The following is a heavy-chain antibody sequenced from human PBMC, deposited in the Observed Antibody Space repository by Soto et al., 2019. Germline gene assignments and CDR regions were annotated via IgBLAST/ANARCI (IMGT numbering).Heavy chain of an antibody. Sequence: EVQLLESGGGLIQPGGSLRLSCAASGFPFSTYEMTWARQSPGQGLEWVAFITSSGGPTYYADSVRGRFTISRDNSKNTLYLQMDSLRVEDTARYYFVKGGWLDDWGQGTLVTVSS. CDR3: VKGGWLDD. CDR2: ITSSGGPT. J-gene: IGHJ5*02. CDR1: GFPFSTYE. V-gene: IGHV3-23*01.